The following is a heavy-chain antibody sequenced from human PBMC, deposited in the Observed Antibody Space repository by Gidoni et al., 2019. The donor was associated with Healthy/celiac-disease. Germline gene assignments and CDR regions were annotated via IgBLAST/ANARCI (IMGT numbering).Heavy chain of an antibody. Sequence: QVHLVQSGAEVKKPGSSVKVSCKDSGGTFSSYAISWVRQAPGQGLEWMGGIIPIFGTANYAQKFQGRVTITADKSTSTAYMELSSLRSEDTAVYYCARGYCSGGSCYSNGWFDPWGQGTLVTVSS. J-gene: IGHJ5*02. CDR2: IIPIFGTA. CDR1: GGTFSSYA. CDR3: ARGYCSGGSCYSNGWFDP. D-gene: IGHD2-15*01. V-gene: IGHV1-69*06.